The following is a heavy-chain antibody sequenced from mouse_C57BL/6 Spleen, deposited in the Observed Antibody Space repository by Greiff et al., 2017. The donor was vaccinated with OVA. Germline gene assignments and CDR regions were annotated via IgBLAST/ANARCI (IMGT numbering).Heavy chain of an antibody. CDR2: INYDGSST. J-gene: IGHJ2*01. CDR1: GFTFSDYY. V-gene: IGHV5-16*01. CDR3: ARGSSYVEKGYFDY. D-gene: IGHD1-1*01. Sequence: EVKLVESEGGLVQPGSSMKLSCTASGFTFSDYYMAWVRQVPEKGLEWVANINYDGSSTYYLDSLKSRFIISRDNAKNILYLQMSSLKSEDTATYYCARGSSYVEKGYFDYWGQGTTLTVSS.